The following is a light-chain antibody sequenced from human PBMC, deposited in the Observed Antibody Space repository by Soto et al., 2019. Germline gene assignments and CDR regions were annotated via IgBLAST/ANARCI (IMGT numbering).Light chain of an antibody. CDR3: QQYDFLPLT. J-gene: IGKJ4*01. CDR2: GAS. CDR1: QSVSRNY. Sequence: EVVLTQSPGTLSLSPGDRATLSCRASQSVSRNYLAWYQQKPGQTPRLLIFGASNRAADIPARFSASGSGTDFTLTISGLEPDDFAVYYCQQYDFLPLTSGGGTRL. V-gene: IGKV3-20*01.